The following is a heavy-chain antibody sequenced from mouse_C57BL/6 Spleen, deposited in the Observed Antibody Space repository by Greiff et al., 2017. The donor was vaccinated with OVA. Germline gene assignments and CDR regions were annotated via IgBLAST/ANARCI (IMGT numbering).Heavy chain of an antibody. CDR2: INPNNGGT. D-gene: IGHD1-1*01. CDR1: GYTFTDYY. J-gene: IGHJ2*01. CDR3: ARWATTTSFDY. Sequence: VQLQQSGPELVKPGASVKISCKASGYTFTDYYMNWVKQSHGKSLEWIGDINPNNGGTSYNQKFKGKATLTVDKSSSTAYMELRSLTSEDSAVYYCARWATTTSFDYWGQGTTLTVSS. V-gene: IGHV1-26*01.